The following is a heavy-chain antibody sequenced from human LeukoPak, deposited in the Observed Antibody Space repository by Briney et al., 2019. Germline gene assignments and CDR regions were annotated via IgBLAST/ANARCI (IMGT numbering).Heavy chain of an antibody. Sequence: PGGSLRLSCAASGFTVDDYAMHWVRQAPGKGLEWISGITWNSDTIGYADSVKGRFTISRDNAKNTLYLQMNSLRAEDTAVYYCARDYSKRGNWEIQGDPWGQGTLVTVSS. V-gene: IGHV3-9*01. CDR2: ITWNSDTI. D-gene: IGHD7-27*01. CDR1: GFTVDDYA. J-gene: IGHJ5*02. CDR3: ARDYSKRGNWEIQGDP.